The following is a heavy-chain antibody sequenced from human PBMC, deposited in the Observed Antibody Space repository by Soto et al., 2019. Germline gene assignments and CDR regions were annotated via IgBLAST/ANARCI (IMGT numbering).Heavy chain of an antibody. CDR2: ISYDGSNK. Sequence: GGSLRLSCAASGFTFSSYAMHWVRQAPGKGLEWVAVISYDGSNKYYADSVKGRFTISRDNSKNTLYLQMNSLRAEDTAVYYCARRAEYYDSSGSDPPDDAFDIWGQGTMVTVSS. V-gene: IGHV3-30-3*01. J-gene: IGHJ3*02. CDR3: ARRAEYYDSSGSDPPDDAFDI. CDR1: GFTFSSYA. D-gene: IGHD3-22*01.